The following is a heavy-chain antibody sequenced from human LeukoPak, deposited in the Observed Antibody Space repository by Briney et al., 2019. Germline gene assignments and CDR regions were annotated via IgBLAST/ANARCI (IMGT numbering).Heavy chain of an antibody. CDR2: INTKTGDP. Sequence: ASVKVSCKGSGYTFSKYAMDWVRQAPGQGLEWMGWINTKTGDPTYGQGFTGRFVFSLETSVSTAYLQINSLKAEDTAVYYCARGGGGAVVPALWGQGTLITVSS. J-gene: IGHJ4*02. CDR1: GYTFSKYA. D-gene: IGHD2-2*01. CDR3: ARGGGGAVVPAL. V-gene: IGHV7-4-1*02.